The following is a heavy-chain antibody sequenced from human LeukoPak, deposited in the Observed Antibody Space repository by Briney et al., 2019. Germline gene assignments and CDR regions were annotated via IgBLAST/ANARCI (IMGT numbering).Heavy chain of an antibody. D-gene: IGHD3-10*01. CDR3: AGDYTLGSYRLDY. V-gene: IGHV4-59*12. J-gene: IGHJ4*02. Sequence: SETLSLTCTFSGGSLSSYSWSWVRQPPGRGLEWIGYIYYSGRTTYSPSLKSRLTISLDTSKNQFSLKLRSVTAADTAVYYCAGDYTLGSYRLDYWGQGTLVTVSS. CDR1: GGSLSSYS. CDR2: IYYSGRT.